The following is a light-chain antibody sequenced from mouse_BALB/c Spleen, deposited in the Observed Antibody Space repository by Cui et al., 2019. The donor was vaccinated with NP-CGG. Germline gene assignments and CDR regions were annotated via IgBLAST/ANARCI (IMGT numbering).Light chain of an antibody. CDR1: TGAVTTSNY. J-gene: IGLJ1*01. CDR3: ALWYSNHWV. V-gene: IGLV1*01. Sequence: QAVVTQESALTTSPDETVTLTCRSSTGAVTTSNYAIWVQEKPDHLFTGLIGGTNNRVPGVPARFSGSLIGDKAALTITGAQTEDEAIYFCALWYSNHWVFGGGTKLTVL. CDR2: GTN.